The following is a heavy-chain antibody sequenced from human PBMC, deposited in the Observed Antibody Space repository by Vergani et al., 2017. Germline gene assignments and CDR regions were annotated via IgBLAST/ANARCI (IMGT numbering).Heavy chain of an antibody. D-gene: IGHD2-2*01. V-gene: IGHV3-23*01. J-gene: IGHJ3*01. CDR1: GFTFNSYA. CDR2: INNNGGRT. CDR3: AKVCGSTSCPYGGGAFDV. Sequence: QLLESGGGLIQPGGSLRLSCAASGFTFNSYAMTWVRQAPGKGVEWVSGINNNGGRTYYADSVKGRFTISRDNSKNTLYLQMTDLRAEDTATYYCAKVCGSTSCPYGGGAFDVWGHGTMVTVSS.